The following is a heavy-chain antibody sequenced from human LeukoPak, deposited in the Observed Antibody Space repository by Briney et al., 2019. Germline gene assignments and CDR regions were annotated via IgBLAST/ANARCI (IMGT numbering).Heavy chain of an antibody. J-gene: IGHJ4*02. Sequence: GGALRLSCAASGFTFSSYLMPWGRQAPGEGLEWVSRINSDGSVTSYADSVKGRFTISRDNAKNTLYLQMNSLRAEDMAVYYCAREWTTGFDYWGQGTLVTVSS. CDR3: AREWTTGFDY. V-gene: IGHV3-74*01. D-gene: IGHD4-11*01. CDR2: INSDGSVT. CDR1: GFTFSSYL.